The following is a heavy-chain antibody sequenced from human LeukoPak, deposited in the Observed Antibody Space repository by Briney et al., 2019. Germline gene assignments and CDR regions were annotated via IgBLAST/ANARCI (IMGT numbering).Heavy chain of an antibody. CDR1: GFTFSSYS. CDR3: ARAFNPHAATVFWFDP. J-gene: IGHJ5*02. Sequence: GGSLRLSCAASGFTFSSYSMNWVRQAPGKGLEWVSSISSSSSYIYYADSVKGRFTISRDNAKNSLYLQMNSLRAEDTAVYYCARAFNPHAATVFWFDPWGQGTLVTVSS. CDR2: ISSSSSYI. V-gene: IGHV3-21*01. D-gene: IGHD2-15*01.